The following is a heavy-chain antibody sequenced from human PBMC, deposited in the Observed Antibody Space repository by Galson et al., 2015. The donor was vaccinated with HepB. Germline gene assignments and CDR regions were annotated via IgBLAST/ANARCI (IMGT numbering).Heavy chain of an antibody. J-gene: IGHJ6*03. V-gene: IGHV3-23*01. CDR3: AKSRGVTTFHGGTHPTWLSDYYYMDV. CDR2: ISGSGGST. CDR1: GFTFSSYA. Sequence: SLRLSCAASGFTFSSYAMSWVRQAPGKGLEWVSAISGSGGSTYYADSVKGRFTISRDNSKNTLYLQMNSLRAEDTAVYYCAKSRGVTTFHGGTHPTWLSDYYYMDVWGKGTTGTVSS. D-gene: IGHD4-11*01.